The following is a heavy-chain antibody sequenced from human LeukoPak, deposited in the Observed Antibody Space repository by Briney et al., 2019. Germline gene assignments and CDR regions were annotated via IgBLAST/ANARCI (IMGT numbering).Heavy chain of an antibody. V-gene: IGHV4-39*07. Sequence: SETLSLTCTVSGGSISSSSYYWGWIRQPPGKGLEWIGSIYYSGSTYYNPSLKSRVTISVDTSKNQFSLKLSSVTAADTAVYYCARVGAEITGTTDPWGQGTLVTVSS. CDR2: IYYSGST. CDR3: ARVGAEITGTTDP. J-gene: IGHJ5*02. D-gene: IGHD1-14*01. CDR1: GGSISSSSYY.